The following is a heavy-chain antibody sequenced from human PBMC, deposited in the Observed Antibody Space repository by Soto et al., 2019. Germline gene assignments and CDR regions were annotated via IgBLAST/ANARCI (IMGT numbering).Heavy chain of an antibody. Sequence: GGSLRLSCSTSGFTLKDCAISWVRQAPGKGLEWVSGISGSGGATYYTDSMEGRFTISKDFSKNAVSLQMTGLRVDDTAVYYCARTRTAFYRYYFDSWGQGALVTVSS. J-gene: IGHJ4*02. V-gene: IGHV3-23*01. D-gene: IGHD2-21*02. CDR3: ARTRTAFYRYYFDS. CDR1: GFTLKDCA. CDR2: ISGSGGAT.